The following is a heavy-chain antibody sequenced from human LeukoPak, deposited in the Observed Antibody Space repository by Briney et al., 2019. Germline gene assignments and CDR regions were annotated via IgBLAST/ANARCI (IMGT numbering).Heavy chain of an antibody. D-gene: IGHD3-10*01. CDR3: ARHKRGAFDI. J-gene: IGHJ3*02. CDR1: GGSINSYY. Sequence: SETLFLTCTVSGGSINSYYWSWIRQPPGKELEWIGYIYYSGSTNYNPSLKSRVTISVDTSKNQYSLMLSSVTAADTAVYYCARHKRGAFDIWGQGTMVTVSS. V-gene: IGHV4-59*08. CDR2: IYYSGST.